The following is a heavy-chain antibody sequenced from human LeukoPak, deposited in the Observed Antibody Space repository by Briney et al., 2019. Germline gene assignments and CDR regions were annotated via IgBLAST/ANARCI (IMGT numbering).Heavy chain of an antibody. V-gene: IGHV3-9*01. Sequence: GGSLRLSCAASGFTVSSNYMSWVRQAPGKGLEWVSGISWNSGSIGYADSVKGRFTISRDNAKNSLYLQMNSLRAEDTALYYCAKGPYGDYDNYYFDYWGQGTLVTVSS. CDR3: AKGPYGDYDNYYFDY. CDR1: GFTVSSNY. J-gene: IGHJ4*02. D-gene: IGHD4-17*01. CDR2: ISWNSGSI.